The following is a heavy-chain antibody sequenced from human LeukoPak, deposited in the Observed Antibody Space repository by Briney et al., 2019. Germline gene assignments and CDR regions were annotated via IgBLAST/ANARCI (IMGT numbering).Heavy chain of an antibody. J-gene: IGHJ3*02. CDR3: AKDQNLFTMIVVVADAFDI. CDR1: GFTFSSYV. Sequence: GGSLRLSCAASGFTFSSYVMHWVRQAPGKGLEWVAIISYDGSNEYYADSVRGRFTISRDNSKNTLYLQMNSLRAEDTAVYYCAKDQNLFTMIVVVADAFDIWGQGTMVTVSS. V-gene: IGHV3-30*04. CDR2: ISYDGSNE. D-gene: IGHD3-22*01.